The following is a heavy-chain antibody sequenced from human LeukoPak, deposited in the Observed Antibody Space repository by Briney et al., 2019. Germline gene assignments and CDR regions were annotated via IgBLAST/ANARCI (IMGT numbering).Heavy chain of an antibody. CDR2: INHSGST. V-gene: IGHV4-34*01. CDR1: GGSFSGYY. Sequence: SETLSLTCAVYGGSFSGYYWSWIRQPPGKGLEWIGEINHSGSTNYNPSHKSRVTISVDTSKNQFSLKLSSVTAADTAVYYCAREGNPKGLVPAAIDFRLDYWGQGTLVTVSS. CDR3: AREGNPKGLVPAAIDFRLDY. D-gene: IGHD2-2*01. J-gene: IGHJ4*02.